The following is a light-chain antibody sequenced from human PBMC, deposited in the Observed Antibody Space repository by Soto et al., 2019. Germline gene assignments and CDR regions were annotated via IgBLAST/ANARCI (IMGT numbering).Light chain of an antibody. Sequence: QAVVTQPPSVSGAPGQRVTISCTGTSSNIGAGFDVHWYQQLPGTAPKLLIFANVNRPSGVPDRFSGSKSGTSASLAVTGLQAEDEADYYCQSYDSGLSAWVFGGGTKLTVL. J-gene: IGLJ3*02. V-gene: IGLV1-40*01. CDR2: ANV. CDR3: QSYDSGLSAWV. CDR1: SSNIGAGFD.